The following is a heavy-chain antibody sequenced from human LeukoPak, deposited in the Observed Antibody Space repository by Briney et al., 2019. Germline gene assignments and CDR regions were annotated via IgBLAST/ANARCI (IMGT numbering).Heavy chain of an antibody. J-gene: IGHJ5*02. D-gene: IGHD6-13*01. CDR3: ARDRSSSYTRDWFDP. CDR1: GGSISGYY. V-gene: IGHV4-4*07. CDR2: IHNSESI. Sequence: PSETLSLTCTVSGGSISGYYWSWIRQPAGKGLEWIGRIHNSESINYNPSLKSRVTMSIDTSKNQCSLKLNSVTAADTAVYYCARDRSSSYTRDWFDPWGQGVLVTVSS.